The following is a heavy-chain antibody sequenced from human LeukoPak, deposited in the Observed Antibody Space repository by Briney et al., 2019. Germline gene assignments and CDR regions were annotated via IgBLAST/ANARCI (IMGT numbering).Heavy chain of an antibody. J-gene: IGHJ3*02. CDR3: ARGLQLAYCGGDCYPRDAFDI. CDR1: GGSISSYY. D-gene: IGHD2-21*02. Sequence: PSETLSLTCTVSGGSISSYYWSWIRQPPGKGLGWIGYIYYSRSTNYNPSLKSRVTISVDTSKNQFSLKLSSVTAADTAVYYCARGLQLAYCGGDCYPRDAFDIWGQATLVTVSS. CDR2: IYYSRST. V-gene: IGHV4-59*08.